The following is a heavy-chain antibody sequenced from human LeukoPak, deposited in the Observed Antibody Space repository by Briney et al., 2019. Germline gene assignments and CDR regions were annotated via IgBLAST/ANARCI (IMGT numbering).Heavy chain of an antibody. CDR1: GLTFSSYA. Sequence: QPGGSLRLSCAASGLTFSSYAMSWVRQAPGKGLEWVSSISGSGGTTYYADSVKGRFTISRDKSKNTLYLQMNSLRAEDTAVYYCAKAPCYCTNWVKATFDIWGQGTMVTVSS. V-gene: IGHV3-23*01. CDR3: AKAPCYCTNWVKATFDI. CDR2: ISGSGGTT. D-gene: IGHD2-8*01. J-gene: IGHJ3*02.